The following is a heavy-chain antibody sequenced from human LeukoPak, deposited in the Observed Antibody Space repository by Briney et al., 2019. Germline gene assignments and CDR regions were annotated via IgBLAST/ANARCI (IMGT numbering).Heavy chain of an antibody. CDR3: ARARSDNGGYYYYYMDV. J-gene: IGHJ6*03. CDR1: GFTFSSYE. D-gene: IGHD4-23*01. CDR2: ISSSGSTT. V-gene: IGHV3-48*03. Sequence: GGSLRLSCAASGFTFSSYEMNWVRQAPGKGLEWVSYISSSGSTTYYADSVKGRFTISRDNSKNTLYLQMNSLRAEDTAVYYCARARSDNGGYYYYYMDVWGKGTTVTISS.